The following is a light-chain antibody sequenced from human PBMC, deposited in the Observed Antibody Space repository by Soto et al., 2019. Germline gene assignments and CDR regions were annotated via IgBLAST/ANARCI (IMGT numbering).Light chain of an antibody. Sequence: QSALTQPASMSGSPGQSITISCTGTSSDIGRYNFVSWYQHHPGKAPKLIIYEATKRPSGVSYRFSGSKSGNTASLTISGLQAEDEADYSCTSYTITSPYVFGTGTKLTVL. CDR2: EAT. CDR3: TSYTITSPYV. V-gene: IGLV2-14*01. CDR1: SSDIGRYNF. J-gene: IGLJ1*01.